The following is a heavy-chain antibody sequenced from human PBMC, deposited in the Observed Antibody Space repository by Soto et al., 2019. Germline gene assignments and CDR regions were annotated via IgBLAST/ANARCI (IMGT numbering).Heavy chain of an antibody. CDR3: ARDLPVGDFWSGYHDATDGYYGMDV. D-gene: IGHD3-3*01. Sequence: ASVKVSCKASGYTFTSYGISWVRQAPGQGLEWMGWISAYNGNTNYAQKLQGRVTMTTDTSTSTAYMELRSLRSDDTAVYYCARDLPVGDFWSGYHDATDGYYGMDVWGQGTTVTVSS. V-gene: IGHV1-18*01. CDR1: GYTFTSYG. CDR2: ISAYNGNT. J-gene: IGHJ6*02.